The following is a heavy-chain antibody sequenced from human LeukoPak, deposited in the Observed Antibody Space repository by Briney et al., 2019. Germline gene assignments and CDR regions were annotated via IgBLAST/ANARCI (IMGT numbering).Heavy chain of an antibody. CDR1: GFTFSSYE. CDR3: ARGGSYVHY. Sequence: GGSLRLSCAASGFTFSSYEMNWVRQAPGKGLEWVSYINSGGSAIYYADSVKGRFTISRDNAKNSLYLQMNSLRADDTAAYYCARGGSYVHYWGQGTLVTVSS. D-gene: IGHD1-26*01. J-gene: IGHJ4*02. V-gene: IGHV3-48*03. CDR2: INSGGSAI.